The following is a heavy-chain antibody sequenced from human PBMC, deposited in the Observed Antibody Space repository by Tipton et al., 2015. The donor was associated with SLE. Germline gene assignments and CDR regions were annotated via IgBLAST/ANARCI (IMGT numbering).Heavy chain of an antibody. D-gene: IGHD1/OR15-1a*01. J-gene: IGHJ4*02. CDR2: ISAAGT. CDR1: GFTFNLHA. V-gene: IGHV3-23*01. CDR3: ALRRGTADAFSYFDY. Sequence: SLRLSCAASGFTFNLHAMTWVRQAPGKGLEWVSGISAAGTFYADSVKGRFSISRDNSKNTLYLQMNTLRAEDTAIYYCALRRGTADAFSYFDYWGQGIQVTVSS.